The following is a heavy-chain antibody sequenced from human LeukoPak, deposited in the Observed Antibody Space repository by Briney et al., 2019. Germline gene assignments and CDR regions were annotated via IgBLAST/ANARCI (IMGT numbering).Heavy chain of an antibody. CDR2: ISWNSGSI. V-gene: IGHV3-9*01. Sequence: GGSLRLSCAASGFTFDDYAMHWVRQAPGKGLEWVSGISWNSGSIGYADSVKGRFTISRDNAKNSLYLQMNGLRAEDTALYYCAKDRWQLVEGGWFDPWGQGTLVTVSS. J-gene: IGHJ5*02. CDR1: GFTFDDYA. CDR3: AKDRWQLVEGGWFDP. D-gene: IGHD6-13*01.